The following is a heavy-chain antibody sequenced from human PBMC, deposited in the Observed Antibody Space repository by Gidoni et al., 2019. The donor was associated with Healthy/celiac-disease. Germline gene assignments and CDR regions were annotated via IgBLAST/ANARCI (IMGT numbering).Heavy chain of an antibody. CDR3: ANRHPITIFGVVTEDNWFDP. D-gene: IGHD3-3*01. Sequence: EVQLLESGGGLVQPGGSLRLSCAASGFPFSGSSSSWVRQAPGKGLEWVSAISGSGGSTYYADSVKGRFTISRDNSKNTLYLQMNSLRAEDTAVYYCANRHPITIFGVVTEDNWFDPWGQGTLVTVSS. CDR1: GFPFSGSS. J-gene: IGHJ5*02. V-gene: IGHV3-23*01. CDR2: ISGSGGST.